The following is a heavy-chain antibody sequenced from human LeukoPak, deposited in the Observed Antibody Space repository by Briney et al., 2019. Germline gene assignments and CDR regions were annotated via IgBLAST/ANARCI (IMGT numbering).Heavy chain of an antibody. CDR1: GFSFSSNS. D-gene: IGHD3-10*01. CDR2: ISGSGDST. V-gene: IGHV3-23*01. CDR3: TKWAGFGDD. J-gene: IGHJ4*02. Sequence: GRSPRLSCAAFGFSFSSNSMTSVRPTPGKGLGWVSGISGSGDSTFYADSVKWRFTISRDISRNTLYLPMGGLRPEDTAVYYCTKWAGFGDDWGQGTLVTVSS.